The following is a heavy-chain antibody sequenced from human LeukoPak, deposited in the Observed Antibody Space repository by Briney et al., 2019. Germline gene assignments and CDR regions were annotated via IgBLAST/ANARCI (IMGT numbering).Heavy chain of an antibody. CDR2: ISASGGST. J-gene: IGHJ4*02. V-gene: IGHV3-23*01. Sequence: GGSLRLSCAASGFTFTSYVMTWVRQAPGKGLEWVSGISASGGSTFYADSVKGRFTISGDNSKDTLFLQMNSLRAEDTAIYYCAKARSSAWYDLEYWGQGTLVTVSS. CDR1: GFTFTSYV. CDR3: AKARSSAWYDLEY. D-gene: IGHD6-13*01.